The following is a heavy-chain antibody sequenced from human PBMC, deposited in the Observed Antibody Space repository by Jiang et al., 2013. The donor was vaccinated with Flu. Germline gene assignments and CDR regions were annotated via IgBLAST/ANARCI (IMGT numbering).Heavy chain of an antibody. CDR2: VSNDERNK. V-gene: IGHV3-30*01. CDR3: GRPSYDSTNSPIGY. Sequence: VQLVESGGGVVQPGASLRLSCTASGFTFSAFALHWVRQAPGKGLEWVALVSNDERNKYYVKSVKGRFTLSRDNSKNTLYLQMNSLTSDDSGIYFCGRPSYDSTNSPIGYWGQGTLVTVSS. J-gene: IGHJ4*02. CDR1: GFTFSAFA. D-gene: IGHD3-22*01.